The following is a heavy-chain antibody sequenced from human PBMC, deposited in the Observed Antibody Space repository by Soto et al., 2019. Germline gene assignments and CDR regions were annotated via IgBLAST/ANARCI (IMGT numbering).Heavy chain of an antibody. Sequence: FGTLPLSGADSDGSFLGYCWSWIRQPPGKGLEWIGEINHSGSTNYNPSLKSRVTISVDTSKNQFSLKLSSVTAADTAVYYCARVDTSMVYGMDVWGQGTTVTVSS. CDR2: INHSGST. D-gene: IGHD5-18*01. CDR1: DGSFLGYC. J-gene: IGHJ6*02. V-gene: IGHV4-34*01. CDR3: ARVDTSMVYGMDV.